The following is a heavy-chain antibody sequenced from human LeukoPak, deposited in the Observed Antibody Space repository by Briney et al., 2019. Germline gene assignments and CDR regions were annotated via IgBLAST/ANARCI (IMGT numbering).Heavy chain of an antibody. D-gene: IGHD4-17*01. J-gene: IGHJ4*02. CDR3: ARLSYGDYYFDY. V-gene: IGHV4-38-2*01. Sequence: PSETLSLTCAVYGGSFSGYYWGWIRQPPGKGLEWIGSIYHSGSTYYNPSPKSRVTISVDTSKNQFSLKLSSVTAADTAVYYCARLSYGDYYFDYWGQGTLVTVSS. CDR2: IYHSGST. CDR1: GGSFSGYY.